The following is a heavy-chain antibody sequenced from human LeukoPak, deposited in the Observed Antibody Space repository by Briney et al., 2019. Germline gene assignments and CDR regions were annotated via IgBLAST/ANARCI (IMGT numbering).Heavy chain of an antibody. D-gene: IGHD2-2*01. Sequence: SETLSLTCTVSGGSISSYDWSWIRQPPGKGLEWIGYIYYSGSTNYNPSLKSRVTISVDTSKNQFSLKLSSVTAADTAVYYCARNRGYCSSTSCYAWGRYYFDYWGQGTLVTVSS. V-gene: IGHV4-59*01. CDR3: ARNRGYCSSTSCYAWGRYYFDY. J-gene: IGHJ4*02. CDR2: IYYSGST. CDR1: GGSISSYD.